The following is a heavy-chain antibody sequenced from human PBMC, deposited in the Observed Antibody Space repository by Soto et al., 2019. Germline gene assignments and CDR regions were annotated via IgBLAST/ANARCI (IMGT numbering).Heavy chain of an antibody. V-gene: IGHV1-2*04. Sequence: ASVKVSCKASGYTFTGYYMHWVRQAPGQGLEWMGWINPNSGGTNYAQKFQGWVTMTRETSISTAYMVLSRLRSDDTAVYYCARVGGDPQQRYYYYGMDVWGQGTTVTVSS. D-gene: IGHD2-21*02. CDR2: INPNSGGT. J-gene: IGHJ6*02. CDR3: ARVGGDPQQRYYYYGMDV. CDR1: GYTFTGYY.